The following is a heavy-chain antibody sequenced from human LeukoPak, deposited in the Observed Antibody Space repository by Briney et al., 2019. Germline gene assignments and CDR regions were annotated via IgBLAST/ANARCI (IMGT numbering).Heavy chain of an antibody. V-gene: IGHV3-9*01. Sequence: GGSLRLSCAASGFTFDDYAMHWVRQAPGKGLEWVSGISWNSGSIGYADSVKGRFTISRDNAKNSLYLQMNSLRAEDTALYYCAKDRYSSSWPTSFDYWGQGTLVTVSS. CDR1: GFTFDDYA. D-gene: IGHD6-13*01. CDR2: ISWNSGSI. CDR3: AKDRYSSSWPTSFDY. J-gene: IGHJ4*02.